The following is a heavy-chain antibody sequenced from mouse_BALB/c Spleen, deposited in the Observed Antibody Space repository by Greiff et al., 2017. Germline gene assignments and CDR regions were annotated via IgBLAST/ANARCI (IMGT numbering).Heavy chain of an antibody. CDR2: IYPGSGNT. V-gene: IGHV1-63*01. CDR1: GYAFTNYW. J-gene: IGHJ3*01. Sequence: VKLMESGAELVRPGTSVKISCKASGYAFTNYWLGWVKQRPGHGLEWIGDIYPGSGNTYYNEKFKGKATLTADKSSSTAYMQLSSLKSEDSAVYFCARWDYGSNWFAYWGQGTLVTVSA. D-gene: IGHD1-1*01. CDR3: ARWDYGSNWFAY.